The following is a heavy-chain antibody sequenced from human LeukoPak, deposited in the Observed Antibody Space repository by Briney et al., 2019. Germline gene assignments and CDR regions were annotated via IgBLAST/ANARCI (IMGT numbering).Heavy chain of an antibody. CDR2: MNPNSGNT. Sequence: ASVKVSCKASGYTFTSYDINWVRQATGQGLEWMGWMNPNSGNTGNAQKFQGRVTMTRNTSISTAYMELSSLRSEDTAVYYCARGLFLPGIYYGSGSSTYGMDVWGQGTTVTVSS. J-gene: IGHJ6*02. CDR3: ARGLFLPGIYYGSGSSTYGMDV. CDR1: GYTFTSYD. D-gene: IGHD3-10*01. V-gene: IGHV1-8*01.